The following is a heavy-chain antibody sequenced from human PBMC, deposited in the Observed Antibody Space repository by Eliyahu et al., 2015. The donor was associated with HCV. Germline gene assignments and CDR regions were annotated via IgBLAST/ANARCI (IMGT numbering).Heavy chain of an antibody. CDR1: GFTFSSYW. D-gene: IGHD6-19*01. V-gene: IGHV3-7*01. CDR2: IKQDGSEK. CDR3: ARPKIAVAAEGYFQH. Sequence: EVQLVESGGGLVQPGGSXRLXCAASGFTFSSYWMSWVRQAPGKGLEWVANIKQDGSEKYYVDSVKGRFTISRDNAKNSLYLQXNSLRAEDTAVYYCARPKIAVAAEGYFQHWGQGTLVTVSS. J-gene: IGHJ1*01.